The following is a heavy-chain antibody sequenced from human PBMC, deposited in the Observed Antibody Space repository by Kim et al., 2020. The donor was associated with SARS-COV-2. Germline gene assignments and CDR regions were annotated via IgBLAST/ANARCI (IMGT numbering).Heavy chain of an antibody. D-gene: IGHD3-9*01. Sequence: SETLSLTCSVSGDSISSRSHFWAWIRQPAGKGPEWIGSIYSTGSTYYKPSLKSRVTMSVDRSKNQFSLNLRSMTAADTAVYYCARHELLTGFYPYYFQYWGHGTLVTVSS. V-gene: IGHV4-39*01. CDR2: IYSTGST. CDR3: ARHELLTGFYPYYFQY. CDR1: GDSISSRSHF. J-gene: IGHJ4*01.